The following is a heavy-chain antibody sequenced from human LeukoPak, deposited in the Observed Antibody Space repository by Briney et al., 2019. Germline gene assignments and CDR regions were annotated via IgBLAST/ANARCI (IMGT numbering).Heavy chain of an antibody. CDR1: GDTISSHY. CDR2: VSYSGTT. Sequence: PSETLSLTCSVSGDTISSHYWSWIRQSPGEGLEWIGYVSYSGTTNYNPSLKSRVTISVDTAKNQFSLKLTSVIAADTAVYYCASDLQRHDAFDIWGQGTMVTVSS. CDR3: ASDLQRHDAFDI. J-gene: IGHJ3*02. V-gene: IGHV4-59*11.